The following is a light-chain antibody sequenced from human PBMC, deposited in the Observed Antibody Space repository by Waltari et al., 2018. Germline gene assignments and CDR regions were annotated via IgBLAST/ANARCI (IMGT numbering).Light chain of an antibody. CDR1: SSTLGSND. CDR2: RNN. Sequence: QSVLTQPPSASETPGQRGIISCSGRSSTLGSNDLYWYQQLTGTAPKLLIYRNNQRPSGVPDRFSASKSGTSASLAISGLRSEDEAVYYCASWDDSHYVFGTGTQVTVL. V-gene: IGLV1-47*01. J-gene: IGLJ1*01. CDR3: ASWDDSHYV.